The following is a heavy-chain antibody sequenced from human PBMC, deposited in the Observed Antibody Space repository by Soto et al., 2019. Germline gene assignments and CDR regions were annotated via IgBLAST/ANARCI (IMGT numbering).Heavy chain of an antibody. CDR1: GGTFGSYA. Sequence: QVQLVQSGAEVKKPGSSMKVSCKASGGTFGSYAISWVRQAPGQGLEWVGGIIPIPGTANYAQKFQGRVTIAADESTSTAYMELSSLRSEDTAVYYCARSQGSSTSLEIYYYYYYGMDVWGQGTTVTVSS. J-gene: IGHJ6*02. CDR3: ARSQGSSTSLEIYYYYYYGMDV. CDR2: IIPIPGTA. V-gene: IGHV1-69*01. D-gene: IGHD2-2*01.